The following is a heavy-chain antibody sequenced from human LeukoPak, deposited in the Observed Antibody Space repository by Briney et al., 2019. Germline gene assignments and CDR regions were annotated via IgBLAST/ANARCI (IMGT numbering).Heavy chain of an antibody. CDR1: GFTFSDYY. CDR2: ISSSGSTI. Sequence: GSPRLSCSTSGFTFSDYYNRWVRQAPGEGLGGGSYISSSGSTIYYADSVKGRFTISRDNAKNSLYLQMNSPRAEDTAVYYCAREGSGYCFSSVYWGQGTLVTVSS. D-gene: IGHD3-22*01. CDR3: AREGSGYCFSSVY. J-gene: IGHJ4*02. V-gene: IGHV3-11*01.